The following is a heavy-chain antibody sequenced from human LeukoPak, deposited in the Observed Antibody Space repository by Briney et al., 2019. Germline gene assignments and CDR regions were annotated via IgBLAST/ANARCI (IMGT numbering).Heavy chain of an antibody. V-gene: IGHV3-33*01. D-gene: IGHD5-12*01. J-gene: IGHJ4*02. CDR1: GFTLSTYG. CDR3: ARDLDRGYAGDY. Sequence: GGSLRLSRAASGFTLSTYGMHGGRQSPGKGVEWVSAVGNDGTNKYYADSVKGRFIISRDNSKNTSYLQMNSLGDEDTAAYYCARDLDRGYAGDYWGQGTLVTVSS. CDR2: VGNDGTNK.